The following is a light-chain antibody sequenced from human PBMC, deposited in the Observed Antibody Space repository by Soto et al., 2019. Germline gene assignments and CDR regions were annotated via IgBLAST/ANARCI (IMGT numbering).Light chain of an antibody. Sequence: IVMPQYTSTLSVSPGERATLSCISSQSVSSYLAWYQQKPGQAPRLLIYDASNRATGIPARFSGSGSGTDFTLTISSLEPEDFAVYYCQQRSNWPPLTFGGGTKVDIK. CDR3: QQRSNWPPLT. J-gene: IGKJ4*01. CDR1: QSVSSY. CDR2: DAS. V-gene: IGKV3-11*01.